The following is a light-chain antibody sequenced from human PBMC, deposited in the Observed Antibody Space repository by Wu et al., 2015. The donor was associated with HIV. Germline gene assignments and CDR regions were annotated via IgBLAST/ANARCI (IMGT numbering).Light chain of an antibody. CDR1: QSISDN. V-gene: IGKV3-15*01. Sequence: EIVMTQSPGTLSVSPGERATLSCRASQSISDNLAWYQQKPGQPPRLLIYGASSRATGIPARFSGSGSGTEFTLTIVSLQSEDFAVYYCQQYNAWPPITFGQGTRVEIK. J-gene: IGKJ5*01. CDR3: QQYNAWPPIT. CDR2: GAS.